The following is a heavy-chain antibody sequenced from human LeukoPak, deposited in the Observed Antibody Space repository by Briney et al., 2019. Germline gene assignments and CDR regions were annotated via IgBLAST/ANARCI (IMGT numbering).Heavy chain of an antibody. Sequence: PSETLSLTCTVSGGSISSSSYYWGWIRQPPGKGLEWIGSIYYSGSTYYNPSLKSRVTISIDTSKNQFSLKLSSVTAADTAVYFCARVAAAGNYYFDYWGQGTLVTVSS. CDR3: ARVAAAGNYYFDY. D-gene: IGHD6-13*01. J-gene: IGHJ4*02. CDR2: IYYSGST. CDR1: GGSISSSSYY. V-gene: IGHV4-39*07.